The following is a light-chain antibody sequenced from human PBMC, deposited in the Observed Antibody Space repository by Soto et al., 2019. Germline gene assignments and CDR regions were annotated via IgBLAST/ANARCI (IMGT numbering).Light chain of an antibody. CDR3: QQYYDPPLT. CDR1: QSILYNSNNKDY. CDR2: WAS. V-gene: IGKV4-1*01. Sequence: DIVMTQSPDSLTVSLGERATVNCKSSQSILYNSNNKDYLAWYQQKMGQPPKLLISWASIRESGVPDRFSGSGSGTDFTLTISSLQAEDVAVYYCQQYYDPPLTFGGGTKVEI. J-gene: IGKJ4*01.